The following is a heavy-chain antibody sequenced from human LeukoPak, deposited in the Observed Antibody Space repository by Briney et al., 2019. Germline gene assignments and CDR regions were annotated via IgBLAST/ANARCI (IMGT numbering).Heavy chain of an antibody. V-gene: IGHV4-59*12. Sequence: KPSETLSLTCTVSGGSISSYYWSWIRQPPGKGLEWIGFIYYSGSTNYNPSLKSRVTISVDTSKNQFSLKLSSVTAADTAVYYCARRRRYGSGSYYLPFDYWGQGTLVTVSS. CDR1: GGSISSYY. D-gene: IGHD3-10*01. J-gene: IGHJ4*02. CDR3: ARRRRYGSGSYYLPFDY. CDR2: IYYSGST.